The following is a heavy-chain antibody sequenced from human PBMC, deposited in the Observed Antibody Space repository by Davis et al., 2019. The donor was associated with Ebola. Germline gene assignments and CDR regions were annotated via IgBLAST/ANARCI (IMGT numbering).Heavy chain of an antibody. CDR2: ISYDGSNK. V-gene: IGHV3-30-3*01. J-gene: IGHJ6*04. Sequence: PGGSLRLSCAASGFTFSSYAMHWVRQAPGKGLEWVAVISYDGSNKYYADSVKGRFTISRDNSKNTLYLQMNSLRAEDTAVYYCARGRLGIYYYYGMDVWGKGTTVTVSS. CDR1: GFTFSSYA. D-gene: IGHD3-10*01. CDR3: ARGRLGIYYYYGMDV.